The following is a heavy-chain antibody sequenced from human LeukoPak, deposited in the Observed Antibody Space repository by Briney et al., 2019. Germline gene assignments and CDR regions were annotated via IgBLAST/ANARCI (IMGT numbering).Heavy chain of an antibody. CDR1: GFTFSTYS. CDR3: AREYSSSSGRSFDY. D-gene: IGHD6-6*01. V-gene: IGHV3-48*01. CDR2: ISSSSTNM. Sequence: GGSLRLSCAASGFTFSTYSMNWVRQAPGKGLQWVSYISSSSTNMYYADSVKGRFTISRDNAKNSLYLLMNSLRAEDTAVYYCAREYSSSSGRSFDYWGQGTLVTVSS. J-gene: IGHJ4*02.